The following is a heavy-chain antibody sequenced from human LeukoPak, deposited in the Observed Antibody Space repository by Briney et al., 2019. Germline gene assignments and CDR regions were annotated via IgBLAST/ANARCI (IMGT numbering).Heavy chain of an antibody. CDR1: GFTFSNYW. J-gene: IGHJ4*02. V-gene: IGHV3-74*01. Sequence: GVSLRLSCAASGFTFSNYWMHWVRQAPGKGLEWVSRINPDGSSSNYADSVKGRFTMSRDNAKSMVYLQMDGLRAEDTAVFSCVRQAVSGDSGIAYWGRGVLVTVSS. CDR2: INPDGSSS. CDR3: VRQAVSGDSGIAY. D-gene: IGHD4-17*01.